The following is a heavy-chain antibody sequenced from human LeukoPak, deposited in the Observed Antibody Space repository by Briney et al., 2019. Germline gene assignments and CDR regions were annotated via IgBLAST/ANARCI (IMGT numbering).Heavy chain of an antibody. J-gene: IGHJ3*02. CDR1: GYTFTSYG. CDR2: ISAYNGNT. CDR3: ASVSSQKERPRAFDI. Sequence: ASEKVSCKASGYTFTSYGISWVRQAPGQELEWMGWISAYNGNTNYAQKLQGRVTMTTDTSTSTAYMELRSLRSDDTAVYYCASVSSQKERPRAFDIWGQGTMVTVSS. V-gene: IGHV1-18*01. D-gene: IGHD5/OR15-5a*01.